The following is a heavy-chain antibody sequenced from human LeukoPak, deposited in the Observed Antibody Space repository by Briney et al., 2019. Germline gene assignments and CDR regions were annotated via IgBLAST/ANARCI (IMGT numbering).Heavy chain of an antibody. V-gene: IGHV4-34*01. CDR3: AIASWGGYFDY. Sequence: SETLSLTYGVYGGSSSAYYWSWIRQPPGKGLEWIGEMHQSGSTDYNPSLKSRVTLLVDTYRNQFSLSLNSVTAADTAIYYCAIASWGGYFDYWTQGILVTVSS. CDR2: MHQSGST. D-gene: IGHD7-27*01. CDR1: GGSSSAYY. J-gene: IGHJ4*02.